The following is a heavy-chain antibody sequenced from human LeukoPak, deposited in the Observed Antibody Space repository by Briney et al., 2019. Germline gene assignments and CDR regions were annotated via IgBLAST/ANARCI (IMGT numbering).Heavy chain of an antibody. CDR3: ARVGSSLHSSGWVDAFDI. J-gene: IGHJ3*02. D-gene: IGHD6-19*01. CDR2: ISYDGSNK. Sequence: GGSLRLSCAASGFTFSSYGMHWVRQAPGKGLEWVAVISYDGSNKYYADSVKGRFTISRDNSKNTLYLQMNSLRAEDTAVYYCARVGSSLHSSGWVDAFDIWGQGTMVTVSS. CDR1: GFTFSSYG. V-gene: IGHV3-30*03.